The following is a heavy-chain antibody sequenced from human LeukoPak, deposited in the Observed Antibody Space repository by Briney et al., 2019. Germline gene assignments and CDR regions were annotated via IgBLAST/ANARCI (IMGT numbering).Heavy chain of an antibody. CDR2: IYTSGST. Sequence: SETLSLTCTVSGHSISSGSYYWSWIRQPAGKGLEWIGRIYTSGSTNYNPSLKSRVTISVDTSKNQFSLKLSSVTAADTAVYYCARQAPIFDYWGQGTLVTVSS. V-gene: IGHV4-61*02. J-gene: IGHJ4*02. CDR1: GHSISSGSYY. CDR3: ARQAPIFDY.